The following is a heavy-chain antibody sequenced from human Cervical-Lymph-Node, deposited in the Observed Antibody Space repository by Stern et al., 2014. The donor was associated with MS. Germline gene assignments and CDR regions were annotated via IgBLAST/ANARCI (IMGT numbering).Heavy chain of an antibody. CDR1: GYSFNIYW. CDR3: ARRGMDV. J-gene: IGHJ6*02. CDR2: IYPDDSQT. V-gene: IGHV5-51*01. Sequence: VQLVQSGAEVKKPGESLTISCKGFGYSFNIYWIAWVRQRPGKGLEWMGIIYPDDSQTGYSPTFQGQVTFSVVKSISTAYLQWSSLKRSDTATYFCARRGMDVWGQGTSVTVSS.